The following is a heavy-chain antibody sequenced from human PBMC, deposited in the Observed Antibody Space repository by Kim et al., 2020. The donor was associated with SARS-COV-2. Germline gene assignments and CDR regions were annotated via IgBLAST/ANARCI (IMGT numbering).Heavy chain of an antibody. D-gene: IGHD2-2*03. CDR1: GGTFSSYA. CDR3: ARGWMRNLGKNGMDV. CDR2: IIPIFGTA. Sequence: SVKVSCKASGGTFSSYAISWVRQAPGQGLEWMGGIIPIFGTANYAQKFQGRVTITADESTSTAYMELSSLRSEDTAVYYCARGWMRNLGKNGMDVWGQGTTVTVSS. J-gene: IGHJ6*02. V-gene: IGHV1-69*13.